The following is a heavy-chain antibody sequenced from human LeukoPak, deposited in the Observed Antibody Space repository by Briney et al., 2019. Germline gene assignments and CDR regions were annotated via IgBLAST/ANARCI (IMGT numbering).Heavy chain of an antibody. CDR1: GGTFTSYT. V-gene: IGHV1-69*02. Sequence: SVKVSCKASGGTFTSYTISWVRQAPGQGLEWMGRIIPILGIANYAQKFQGRVTITANKSTSTAYMELSSLRSEDTAVYYCARYDDYGGLNWFDPWGQGTLVTVSS. CDR3: ARYDDYGGLNWFDP. CDR2: IIPILGIA. D-gene: IGHD4-23*01. J-gene: IGHJ5*02.